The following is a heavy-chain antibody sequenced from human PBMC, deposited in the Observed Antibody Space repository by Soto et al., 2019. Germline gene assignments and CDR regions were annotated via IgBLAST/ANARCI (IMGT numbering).Heavy chain of an antibody. CDR3: ARNLKPRRSGWNFRDYYYGMDV. Sequence: SETLSLTCAVSGGSISSGGYSWSWIRQPPGKGLEWIGYIYHSGSTYYNPSLKSRVTISVDRSKNQFSLKLSSVTAADTAVYYCARNLKPRRSGWNFRDYYYGMDVWGQGTTVTVSS. D-gene: IGHD6-19*01. V-gene: IGHV4-30-2*01. J-gene: IGHJ6*02. CDR1: GGSISSGGYS. CDR2: IYHSGST.